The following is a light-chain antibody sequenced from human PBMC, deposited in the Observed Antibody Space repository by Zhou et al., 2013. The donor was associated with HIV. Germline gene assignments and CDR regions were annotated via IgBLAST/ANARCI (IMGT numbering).Light chain of an antibody. Sequence: DIVMTQSPLSLPVTPGEPASISCRSSQSLLHSNGYNYLDWYLQKPGQSPQLLIYFGSNRASGVPERFSGSGSGTDFTLKISSVEPEDVGVYYCMQRMEFPWTFGQGTKVEIK. V-gene: IGKV2-28*01. CDR1: QSLLHSNGYNY. CDR3: MQRMEFPWT. CDR2: FGS. J-gene: IGKJ1*01.